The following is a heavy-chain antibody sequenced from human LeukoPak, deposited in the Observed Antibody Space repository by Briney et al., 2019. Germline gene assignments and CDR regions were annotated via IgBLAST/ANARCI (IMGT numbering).Heavy chain of an antibody. CDR2: ISGGDDTT. J-gene: IGHJ4*02. CDR3: AKDMQWLVLDY. D-gene: IGHD6-19*01. V-gene: IGHV3-23*01. Sequence: GGSLRLSCAASGFTFSSYAMSWVRQAPGKVLDCVSGISGGDDTTYFADSVKGRFTISRDNSKNTVYPQMKRLRAEDTAVYYCAKDMQWLVLDYWGQGPLVTVSS. CDR1: GFTFSSYA.